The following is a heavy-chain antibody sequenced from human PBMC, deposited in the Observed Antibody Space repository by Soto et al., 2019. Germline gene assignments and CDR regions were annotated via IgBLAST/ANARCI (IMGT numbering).Heavy chain of an antibody. D-gene: IGHD6-13*01. CDR3: ARAAAAGNAFDY. CDR2: INPNSGGT. V-gene: IGHV1-2*04. J-gene: IGHJ4*02. CDR1: GYTFTGYY. Sequence: ASVKVSCKASGYTFTGYYMHWVRQAPGQGLEWMGWINPNSGGTNYAQKFQGWVTMTRDRSISTAYMELSRLRSDDTAVYYCARAAAAGNAFDYWGQGTLVTVSS.